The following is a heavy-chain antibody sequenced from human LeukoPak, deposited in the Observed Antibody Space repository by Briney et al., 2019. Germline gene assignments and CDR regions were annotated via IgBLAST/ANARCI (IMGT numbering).Heavy chain of an antibody. CDR2: IYYSGST. Sequence: SETLSLACTVSGGSISSYYWNWIRQPPGKGLEWIGYIYYSGSTNYNPSLKSRVTISVDTSKNQFSLKLSSVTAADTAVYYCARDKGGGADPFFDYWGQGTLVTVSS. J-gene: IGHJ4*02. CDR1: GGSISSYY. D-gene: IGHD3-16*01. V-gene: IGHV4-59*01. CDR3: ARDKGGGADPFFDY.